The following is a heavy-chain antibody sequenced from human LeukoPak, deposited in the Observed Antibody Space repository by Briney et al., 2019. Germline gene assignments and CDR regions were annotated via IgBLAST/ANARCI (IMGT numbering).Heavy chain of an antibody. V-gene: IGHV3-23*01. Sequence: GGSLRLSCAAPGFSFSSYSMNWVRQAPGKGLEWVSAISGSGGSTYYADSVKGRFTISRDNSKNTLYLQMNSLRAEDTAVYYCAKDTTTTLNYFDYWGQGTLVTVSS. CDR1: GFSFSSYS. D-gene: IGHD1-26*01. CDR3: AKDTTTTLNYFDY. CDR2: ISGSGGST. J-gene: IGHJ4*02.